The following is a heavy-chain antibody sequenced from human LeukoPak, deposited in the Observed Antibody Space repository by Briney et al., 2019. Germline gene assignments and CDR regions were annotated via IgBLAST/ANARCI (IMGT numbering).Heavy chain of an antibody. CDR1: GFTVSSNY. CDR3: AVPGIVASGTIDY. J-gene: IGHJ4*02. Sequence: GGSLRLSCAASGFTVSSNYMIWVRQAPGKGLEWVSVLYSGGTTYYADSVKGRFTISRDNSKNTLYLQMNSLRAEDTAVYYCAVPGIVASGTIDYWGRGTLVTVSS. V-gene: IGHV3-66*01. CDR2: LYSGGTT. D-gene: IGHD6-13*01.